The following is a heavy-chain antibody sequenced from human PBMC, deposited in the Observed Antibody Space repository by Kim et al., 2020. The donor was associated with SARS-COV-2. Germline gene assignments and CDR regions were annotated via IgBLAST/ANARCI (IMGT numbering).Heavy chain of an antibody. D-gene: IGHD5-12*01. J-gene: IGHJ6*02. CDR1: GGSISSGSYY. CDR2: IYTSGST. Sequence: SETLSLTCTVSGGSISSGSYYWSWIRQPTGKGLEWIGRIYTSGSTNYNPSLKSRVTISVDTSKNQFSLKLSSVTAADTAVYYCARQGGGLMDDYYYYGMDVWGQGTTVTVSS. V-gene: IGHV4-61*02. CDR3: ARQGGGLMDDYYYYGMDV.